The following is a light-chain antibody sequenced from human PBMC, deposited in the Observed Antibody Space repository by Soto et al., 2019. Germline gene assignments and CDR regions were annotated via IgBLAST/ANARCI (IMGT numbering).Light chain of an antibody. CDR3: QQYGNSPWT. CDR1: QYVTSFY. CDR2: GAS. V-gene: IGKV3-20*01. Sequence: EIVLTQSPGTLSLSPGERATLSCRVSQYVTSFYLAWYQQKPGQAPRLLIYGASSRATGIPDRFSGSGSGTDFTLTISRLEPADLAVYYCQQYGNSPWTFGQGTKVEIK. J-gene: IGKJ1*01.